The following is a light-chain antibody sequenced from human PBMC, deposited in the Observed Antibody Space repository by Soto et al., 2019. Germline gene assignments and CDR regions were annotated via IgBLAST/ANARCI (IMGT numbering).Light chain of an antibody. CDR2: KAS. V-gene: IGKV1-5*03. Sequence: DIQMTQSPSTLSGSVGDRVTITCRASQTISSWLAWYQQKPGKAPKLLIYKASTLKSGVPSRFSGSGSGTEFTLTISCLQPDDFAAYYCQEYTSYSEGFGHGTKVDIK. CDR1: QTISSW. CDR3: QEYTSYSEG. J-gene: IGKJ1*01.